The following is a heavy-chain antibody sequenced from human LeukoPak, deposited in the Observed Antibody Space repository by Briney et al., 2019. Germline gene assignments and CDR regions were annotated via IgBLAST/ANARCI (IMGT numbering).Heavy chain of an antibody. CDR2: INPSGGST. CDR1: GYIFTSYY. Sequence: GASVKVSCKASGYIFTSYYMHWVRQAPGQGLEWMGIINPSGGSTSYTQKFQGRVTMTRDTSTTTVYMELSSLRSEDTAVYYCARDRDEGLGGFLEYYWGQGTLVTVSS. D-gene: IGHD3-3*01. V-gene: IGHV1-46*01. J-gene: IGHJ4*02. CDR3: ARDRDEGLGGFLEYY.